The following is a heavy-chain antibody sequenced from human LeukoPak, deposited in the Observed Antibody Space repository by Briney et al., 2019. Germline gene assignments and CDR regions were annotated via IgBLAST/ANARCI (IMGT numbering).Heavy chain of an antibody. Sequence: PGGSLRLSCAASGFTFSSYWMSWVRQAPGKGLEWVASIKQDGSEKYCVDSVKGRFTISRDNANNSLYLQMNSLRADDTAVYYCARDIGLRKAAPPGWFDPWGQGALVTVSS. D-gene: IGHD6-6*01. CDR3: ARDIGLRKAAPPGWFDP. CDR1: GFTFSSYW. CDR2: IKQDGSEK. J-gene: IGHJ5*02. V-gene: IGHV3-7*01.